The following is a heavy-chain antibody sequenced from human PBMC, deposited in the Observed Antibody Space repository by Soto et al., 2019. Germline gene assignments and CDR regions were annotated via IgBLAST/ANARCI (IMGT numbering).Heavy chain of an antibody. Sequence: EVQLVESGGGLVQPGRSLRLSCTASGFTFGDYAMSWFRQAPGKGLEWVGFIRSKAYGGTTEYAASVKGRFTISRDDSKSIAYLQMNSLKTEDTAVYYCTRDGLYCSGGSCYSGPFDYWGQGTLVTVSS. D-gene: IGHD2-15*01. CDR1: GFTFGDYA. V-gene: IGHV3-49*03. J-gene: IGHJ4*02. CDR3: TRDGLYCSGGSCYSGPFDY. CDR2: IRSKAYGGTT.